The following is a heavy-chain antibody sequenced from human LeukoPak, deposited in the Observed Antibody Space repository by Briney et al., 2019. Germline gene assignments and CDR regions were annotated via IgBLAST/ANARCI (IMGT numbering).Heavy chain of an antibody. D-gene: IGHD1-26*01. CDR3: ARVTYSGSPRGYYYMDV. CDR1: GGTFSSYA. J-gene: IGHJ6*03. CDR2: ISAYNGNT. Sequence: GASVKVSCKASGGTFSSYAISWVRQAPGQGLEWMGWISAYNGNTNYAQKLQGRVTMTTDTSTSTAYMELRSLRSDDTAVYYCARVTYSGSPRGYYYMDVWGKGTTVTVSS. V-gene: IGHV1-18*01.